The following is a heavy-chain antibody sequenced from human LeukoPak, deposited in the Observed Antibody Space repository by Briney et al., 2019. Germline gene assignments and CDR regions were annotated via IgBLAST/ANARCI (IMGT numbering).Heavy chain of an antibody. CDR1: GYTFTSYG. CDR2: ISAYNGNT. CDR3: ARTDPPFHYGGVNY. Sequence: ASVKVSCKASGYTFTSYGISWVRQAPGQGLEWMGWISAYNGNTNYAQKLQGRVTMTTDTSTSTAYMELRSLRSNDTAVYYRARTDPPFHYGGVNYWGQGTLVTVSS. D-gene: IGHD4-23*01. V-gene: IGHV1-18*01. J-gene: IGHJ4*02.